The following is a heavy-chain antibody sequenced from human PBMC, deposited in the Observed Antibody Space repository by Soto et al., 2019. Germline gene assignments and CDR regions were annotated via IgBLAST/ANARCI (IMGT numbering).Heavy chain of an antibody. D-gene: IGHD4-17*01. CDR3: ARRYDDYGDYTDYYYYYMDV. V-gene: IGHV5-51*01. CDR1: GYSFTSYW. Sequence: PGESLKISCKGSGYSFTSYWIGWVRQMLGKGLEWMGIIYPGDSDTRYSPSFQGQVTISTDKSISTAYLQWSSLKASDTAMYYCARRYDDYGDYTDYYYYYMDVWGKGTTVTVSS. J-gene: IGHJ6*03. CDR2: IYPGDSDT.